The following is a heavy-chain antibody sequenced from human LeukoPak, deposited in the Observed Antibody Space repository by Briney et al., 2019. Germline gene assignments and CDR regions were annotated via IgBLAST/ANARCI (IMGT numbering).Heavy chain of an antibody. Sequence: PGRSLRLSCAASGFTFDDYAMHWVRQPPGKGLEGVSGISWNSGSIGYADSVKGRFTISRDNAKNSLYLQMNSLRAEDTALYYCAKGRDFGVVIGDWFDPWGQGTLVTVSS. CDR1: GFTFDDYA. CDR2: ISWNSGSI. V-gene: IGHV3-9*01. CDR3: AKGRDFGVVIGDWFDP. J-gene: IGHJ5*02. D-gene: IGHD3-3*01.